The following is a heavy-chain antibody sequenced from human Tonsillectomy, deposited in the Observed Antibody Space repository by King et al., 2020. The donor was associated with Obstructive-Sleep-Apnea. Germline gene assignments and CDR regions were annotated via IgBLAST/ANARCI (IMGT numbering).Heavy chain of an antibody. CDR3: AKDLHTRAGPNWFDP. D-gene: IGHD6-19*01. J-gene: IGHJ5*02. CDR2: ISYDGSNK. V-gene: IGHV3-30*18. CDR1: GFTFSSYG. Sequence: QVQLVESGGGVVQPGRSLRLSCAASGFTFSSYGMHWVRQAPGKGLEWVAVISYDGSNKYYADSVKGRFTISRDNSKNTLYLQMNSLRAEDTAVYYCAKDLHTRAGPNWFDPWGQGTLVTVSS.